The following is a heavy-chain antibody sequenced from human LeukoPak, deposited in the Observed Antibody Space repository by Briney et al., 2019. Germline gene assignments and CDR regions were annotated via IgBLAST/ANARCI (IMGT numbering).Heavy chain of an antibody. V-gene: IGHV3-30*04. D-gene: IGHD3-10*01. CDR1: GFTFSTYA. Sequence: GGSLRLSCAASGFTFSTYAMHWVRQAPGKGLEWVAVISYDGSSKYYADSVRGRFTISRDNSKSILSLQMNSLRAEDTAVYYCARDRTYYYGSGSYADYWGQGTLVTVSS. J-gene: IGHJ4*02. CDR2: ISYDGSSK. CDR3: ARDRTYYYGSGSYADY.